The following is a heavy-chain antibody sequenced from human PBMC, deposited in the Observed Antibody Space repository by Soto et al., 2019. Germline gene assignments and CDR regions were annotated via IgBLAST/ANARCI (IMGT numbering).Heavy chain of an antibody. J-gene: IGHJ5*02. CDR1: GFTFTYAW. D-gene: IGHD3-10*01. CDR2: IKSKTAGGTK. Sequence: EVQLVESGGGLVKPGGSLTLSCAASGFTFTYAWMNWVRQAPGTGLEWVGRIKSKTAGGTKDYTAPVKGRFTISRDDSKNTLFLQMNSLKAEDTAVYYCATDGGAWGQGTLVTVSS. CDR3: ATDGGA. V-gene: IGHV3-15*07.